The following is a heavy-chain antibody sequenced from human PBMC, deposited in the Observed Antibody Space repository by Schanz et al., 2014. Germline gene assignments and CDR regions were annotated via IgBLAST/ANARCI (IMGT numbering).Heavy chain of an antibody. CDR1: GYSFTDYA. J-gene: IGHJ3*01. CDR3: ARETTIITGGAFDV. CDR2: ISGYNGDT. Sequence: QVQLVQSGVEVKRPGASVRVSCKASGYSFTDYAIHWVRQAPGQGLEWMGWISGYNGDTNYAPKFQDRVTMTTDTSTGITSLELRNLKSDDTAVYYCARETTIITGGAFDVGGQGTMVTVSS. D-gene: IGHD3-9*01. V-gene: IGHV1-18*01.